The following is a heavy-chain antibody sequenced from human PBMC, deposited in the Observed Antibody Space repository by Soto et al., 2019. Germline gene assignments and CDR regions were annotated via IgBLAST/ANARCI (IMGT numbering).Heavy chain of an antibody. J-gene: IGHJ5*02. D-gene: IGHD3-3*01. CDR2: IYYSGST. Sequence: SETLSLTCTVSGGSISSYYWSWIRQPPGKGLEWIGYIYYSGSTNYNPSLKSRVTISVDTSKNQFSLKLSSVTAADTAVYYCARGATFWSGTNNWFDPWGQGTLVTVSS. CDR3: ARGATFWSGTNNWFDP. V-gene: IGHV4-59*01. CDR1: GGSISSYY.